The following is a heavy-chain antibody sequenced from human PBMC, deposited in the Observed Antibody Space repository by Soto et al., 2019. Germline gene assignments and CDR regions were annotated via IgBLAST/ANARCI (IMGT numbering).Heavy chain of an antibody. D-gene: IGHD3-22*01. J-gene: IGHJ4*02. CDR2: ISSDGSST. V-gene: IGHV3-74*01. Sequence: EVQLVESGGGGVQPGGSLRLSCVASGLTFSKYWMHWVRQAPGKGLVWVSHISSDGSSTNYADSVKGRFTISRDNAKSTLYLQRNSLRVEDTAVYYCLYDLDYWGQGTLVTVSS. CDR3: LYDLDY. CDR1: GLTFSKYW.